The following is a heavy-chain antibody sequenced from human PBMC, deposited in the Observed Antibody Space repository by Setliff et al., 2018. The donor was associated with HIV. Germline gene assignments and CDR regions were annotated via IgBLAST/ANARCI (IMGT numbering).Heavy chain of an antibody. D-gene: IGHD1-26*01. CDR3: ARAAAGDTGPFDL. Sequence: TSETLSLTCTVSGSSISSNYYWAWIRQAPGKGLEWIGCIDASANTNYNPSLKSRVTMSVDTSKNQFSLKLTSVTASDTAVYYCARAAAGDTGPFDLWGQGSPVTVSS. CDR1: GSSISSNYY. V-gene: IGHV4-38-2*02. CDR2: IDASANT. J-gene: IGHJ4*02.